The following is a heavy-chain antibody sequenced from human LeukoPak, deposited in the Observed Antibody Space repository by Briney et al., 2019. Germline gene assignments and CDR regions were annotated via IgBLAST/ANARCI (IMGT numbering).Heavy chain of an antibody. D-gene: IGHD1-26*01. CDR1: GFTVSTNY. CDR2: LYSHGDT. V-gene: IGHV3-53*01. J-gene: IGHJ4*02. CDR3: AKDRNEGVGATPDY. Sequence: GGSLRLSCAASGFTVSTNYMSWIRQAPGKGLEWVSILYSHGDTYYADSVQGRFYISRDSSKNTLYLQMNSLRVEDTAIYYCAKDRNEGVGATPDYWGQGTLVTVSS.